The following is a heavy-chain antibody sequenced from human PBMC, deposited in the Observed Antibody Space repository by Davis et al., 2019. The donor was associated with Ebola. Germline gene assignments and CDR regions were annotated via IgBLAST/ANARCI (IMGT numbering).Heavy chain of an antibody. CDR3: ARKRAKRYYYDSSGYYPFDY. Sequence: PSETLSLTCTVSGGSISSSSYYWGWIRQPPGKGLEWIGSIYYSGSTYYNPSLKSRVTISVDTSKNQFSLKLSSVTAADTAVYYCARKRAKRYYYDSSGYYPFDYWGQGTLVTVSS. CDR1: GGSISSSSYY. V-gene: IGHV4-39*01. J-gene: IGHJ4*02. CDR2: IYYSGST. D-gene: IGHD3-22*01.